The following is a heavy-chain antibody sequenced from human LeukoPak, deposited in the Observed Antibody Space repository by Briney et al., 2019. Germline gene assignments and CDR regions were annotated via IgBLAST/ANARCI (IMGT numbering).Heavy chain of an antibody. J-gene: IGHJ4*02. V-gene: IGHV3-30*18. D-gene: IGHD5-12*01. CDR2: ISYDGSNK. Sequence: SGGSLRLSCAASGFTFSSYSMHWVRQAPGKRLEWVAVISYDGSNKYYADSVKGRFTISRDNSKNTLYLQMNSLRAEDTAVYYCAKLRDSGYDVADYWGQGTLVTVSS. CDR3: AKLRDSGYDVADY. CDR1: GFTFSSYS.